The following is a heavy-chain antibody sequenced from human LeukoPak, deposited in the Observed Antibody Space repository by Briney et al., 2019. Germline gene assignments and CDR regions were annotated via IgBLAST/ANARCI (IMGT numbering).Heavy chain of an antibody. V-gene: IGHV4-59*01. Sequence: PSETLSLTCTVSGGSISSYYWSWIRQPPGKGLEWIGYIYYSGSTNYNPSLKSRVTISVDTSKNQFSLKLGSVTAADTAVYYCARVTVGASWFDYWGQGTLVTVSS. CDR2: IYYSGST. D-gene: IGHD1-26*01. J-gene: IGHJ4*02. CDR3: ARVTVGASWFDY. CDR1: GGSISSYY.